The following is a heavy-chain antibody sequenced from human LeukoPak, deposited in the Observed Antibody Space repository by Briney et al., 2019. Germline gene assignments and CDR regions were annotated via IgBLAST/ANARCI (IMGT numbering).Heavy chain of an antibody. CDR1: GFTFRSYE. V-gene: IGHV3-48*03. J-gene: IGHJ4*02. CDR2: ISSSGSTI. D-gene: IGHD3-22*01. Sequence: AGGSLRLSCAASGFTFRSYEMNWVRQAPGKGLEWVSYISSSGSTIYYADSVKGRFTISRDNAKNSLYLQMNSLRAEDTAVYYCASLLSHYYDSSGAKFDYWGQGTLVTVSS. CDR3: ASLLSHYYDSSGAKFDY.